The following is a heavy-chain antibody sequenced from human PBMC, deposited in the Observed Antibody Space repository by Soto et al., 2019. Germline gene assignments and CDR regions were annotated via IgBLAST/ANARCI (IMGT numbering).Heavy chain of an antibody. CDR2: INHSGST. J-gene: IGHJ6*02. CDR1: GGSFSGYY. D-gene: IGHD6-19*01. CDR3: ARGHGGIAVAGTDYYYGMDV. V-gene: IGHV4-34*01. Sequence: PSETLSLTCAVYGGSFSGYYWSWIRQPPGKGLEWIGEINHSGSTNYNPSLKSRVTISVDTSKNQFSLKLSSVTAADTAVYYCARGHGGIAVAGTDYYYGMDVWGQGTTVTVSS.